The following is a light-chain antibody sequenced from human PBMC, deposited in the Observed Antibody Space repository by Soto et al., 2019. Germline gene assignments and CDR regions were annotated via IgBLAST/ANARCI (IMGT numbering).Light chain of an antibody. CDR2: YDD. J-gene: IGLJ1*01. CDR3: SSYTNINTRACV. CDR1: SSNIGNNA. Sequence: QSVLTQPPSVSEAPRQRVTISCSGSSSNIGNNAVNWYQQLPGKAPKLLIYYDDLLPSGVSNRFSGSKSGNTASLTISGLQAEDEAEYYCSSYTNINTRACVFGTGTKLTVL. V-gene: IGLV1-36*01.